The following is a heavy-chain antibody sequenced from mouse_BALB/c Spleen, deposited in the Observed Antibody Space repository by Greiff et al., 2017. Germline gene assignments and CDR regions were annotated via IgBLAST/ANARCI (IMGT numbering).Heavy chain of an antibody. V-gene: IGHV2-9*02. CDR3: AREGRDSSGSWVAY. Sequence: VMLVESGPGLVAPSQSLSITCNVSGFSLTSYGVHWVRQPPGKGLEWLGVIWAGGSTHYNSALMSRLSISKDNSKSQVFLKMNSLQTDDTAMYYCAREGRDSSGSWVAYWGQGTLVTVSA. J-gene: IGHJ3*01. CDR1: GFSLTSYG. CDR2: IWAGGST. D-gene: IGHD3-2*01.